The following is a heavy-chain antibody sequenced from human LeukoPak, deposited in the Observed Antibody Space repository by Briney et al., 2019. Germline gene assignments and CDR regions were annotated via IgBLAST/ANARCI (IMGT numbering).Heavy chain of an antibody. D-gene: IGHD2-15*01. J-gene: IGHJ5*02. CDR2: INHSGST. V-gene: IGHV4-34*01. CDR1: GGSFSGYY. CDR3: ARGGYCSGGSCYRGLGWFDP. Sequence: PSETLSLTYAVYGGSFSGYYWSWIRQPPGKGLEWIGEINHSGSTNYNPSLKSRVTISVDTSKNQFSLKLSSVTAADTAVYYCARGGYCSGGSCYRGLGWFDPWGQGTLVTVSS.